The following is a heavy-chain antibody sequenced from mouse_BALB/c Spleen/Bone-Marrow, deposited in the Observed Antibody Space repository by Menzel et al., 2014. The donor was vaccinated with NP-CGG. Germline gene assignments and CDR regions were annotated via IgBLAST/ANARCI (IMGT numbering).Heavy chain of an antibody. V-gene: IGHV1-18*01. CDR3: VRRKDCYDDAWDY. Sequence: EVQLQQSGPELVKPGASVKISCKTSGYAFTEYTMHWVKQSHGKSLEWIGSISPNNGGTTYNQKFKGKATLTVDKSSSTAYMELRSLASEDSAVYYCVRRKDCYDDAWDYWGQGTSVTVSS. D-gene: IGHD2-12*01. J-gene: IGHJ4*01. CDR2: ISPNNGGT. CDR1: GYAFTEYT.